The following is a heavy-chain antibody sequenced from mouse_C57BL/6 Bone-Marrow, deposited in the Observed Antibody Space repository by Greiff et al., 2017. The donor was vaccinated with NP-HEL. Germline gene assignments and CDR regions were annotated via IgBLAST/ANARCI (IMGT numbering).Heavy chain of an antibody. CDR1: GYAFSSSW. Sequence: QVQLQQSGPELVKPGASVKISCKASGYAFSSSWMNWVKQRPGKGLEWIGRIYPGGGDTNYNGKFKGKATLTADKSSSTAYMQLSSLTSEDSAVYFCARCYYGSSYDYWGQGTTLTVSS. D-gene: IGHD1-1*01. V-gene: IGHV1-82*01. J-gene: IGHJ2*01. CDR2: IYPGGGDT. CDR3: ARCYYGSSYDY.